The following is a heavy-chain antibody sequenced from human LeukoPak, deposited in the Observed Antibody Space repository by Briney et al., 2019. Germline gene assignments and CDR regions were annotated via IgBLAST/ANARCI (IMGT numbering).Heavy chain of an antibody. D-gene: IGHD6-19*01. CDR3: ASIYSSGWYGDAFDI. V-gene: IGHV1-8*01. Sequence: ASVTVSCKASGYTFTSYDINWVRQATGQGLEWMGWMNPNSGNTGYAQKFQGRVTMTRNTSISTAYMELSSLRSEDTAVYYCASIYSSGWYGDAFDIWGQGTMVTVSS. CDR2: MNPNSGNT. J-gene: IGHJ3*02. CDR1: GYTFTSYD.